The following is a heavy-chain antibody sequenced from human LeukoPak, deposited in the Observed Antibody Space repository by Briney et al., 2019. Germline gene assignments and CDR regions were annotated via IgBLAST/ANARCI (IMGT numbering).Heavy chain of an antibody. CDR3: ATLSSGYNFDY. J-gene: IGHJ4*02. V-gene: IGHV1-2*02. D-gene: IGHD3-22*01. CDR1: GYTFTDYF. CDR2: INPKSRDT. Sequence: ASVKVSCKASGYTFTDYFMNWVRQAPGQGLEWMGWINPKSRDTNYAQKFQGRVTMTRDTSISTAYMELSSLRSDDTAVYYCATLSSGYNFDYWGQGTLVTVSS.